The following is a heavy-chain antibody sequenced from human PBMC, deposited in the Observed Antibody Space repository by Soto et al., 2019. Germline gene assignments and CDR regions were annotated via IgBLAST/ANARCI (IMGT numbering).Heavy chain of an antibody. D-gene: IGHD1-7*01. CDR1: GGSFSGYY. J-gene: IGHJ6*02. CDR3: ARRTGTSRYYYYGMDV. CDR2: INHSGST. Sequence: SETLSLTCAVYGGSFSGYYLSWIRQPPGKGLEWIGEINHSGSTNYNPSLKSRVTISVDTSKNQFSLKLSSVTAADTAVYYCARRTGTSRYYYYGMDVWGQGTTVTVPS. V-gene: IGHV4-34*01.